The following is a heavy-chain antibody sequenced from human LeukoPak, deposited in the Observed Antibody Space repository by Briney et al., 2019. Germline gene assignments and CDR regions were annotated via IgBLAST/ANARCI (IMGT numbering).Heavy chain of an antibody. CDR2: ISAYSDNT. D-gene: IGHD3-3*01. J-gene: IGHJ4*02. CDR1: GYTFTTYG. CDR3: ARDRMVYDFWSGYSPFDY. V-gene: IGHV1-18*01. Sequence: ASVKVSCKASGYTFTTYGISWVRQAPGQGLEWMGWISAYSDNTNYVQKLQGRVTMTTDTSTSTAYMELRSLRSDDTAVYYCARDRMVYDFWSGYSPFDYWGQGTLVTVSS.